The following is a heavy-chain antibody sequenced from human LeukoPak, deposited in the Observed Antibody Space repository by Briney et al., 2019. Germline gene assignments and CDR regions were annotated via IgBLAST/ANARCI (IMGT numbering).Heavy chain of an antibody. J-gene: IGHJ4*02. CDR3: ARQTRGGIVAAGSDY. CDR2: IYPGDSDT. V-gene: IGHV5-51*01. Sequence: GESLKISCKGSGYSFTSYWIGWVRQMPGKGLEWMGIIYPGDSDTRYSPSFQGQVTISADKSISTAYLQWSSLKASDSAMYYCARQTRGGIVAAGSDYWGQGTLATVSS. D-gene: IGHD6-13*01. CDR1: GYSFTSYW.